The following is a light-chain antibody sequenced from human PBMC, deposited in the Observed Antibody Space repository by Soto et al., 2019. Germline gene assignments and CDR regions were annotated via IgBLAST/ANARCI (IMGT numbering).Light chain of an antibody. CDR3: SSYAGSDTLV. CDR1: SNDVGSYNL. V-gene: IGLV2-23*02. Sequence: QAVVTQPASVSGSPGQSITISCTGTSNDVGSYNLVSWYQQHPGKAPKVMIYEVSKRPTEVSNRFSASKSGNTASLTISGLQTEDEAEYYCSSYAGSDTLVFGGGTQLTVL. CDR2: EVS. J-gene: IGLJ3*02.